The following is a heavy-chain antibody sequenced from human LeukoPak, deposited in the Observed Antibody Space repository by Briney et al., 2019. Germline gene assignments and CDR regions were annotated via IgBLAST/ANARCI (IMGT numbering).Heavy chain of an antibody. Sequence: PGGSLRLSCETSGFTFSSNWMHWVRQAPGKGQAWVSRINEDGSTTNYADSVKGRFTISRDNAKNTLYLQMNSLRAEDTAVYYCVRDLGGRSGHWGQGTLVTVSS. V-gene: IGHV3-74*01. D-gene: IGHD1-26*01. CDR1: GFTFSSNW. J-gene: IGHJ4*02. CDR3: VRDLGGRSGH. CDR2: INEDGSTT.